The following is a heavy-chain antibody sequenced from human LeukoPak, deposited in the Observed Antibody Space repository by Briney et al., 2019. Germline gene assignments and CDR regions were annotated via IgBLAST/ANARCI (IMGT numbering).Heavy chain of an antibody. CDR3: ARSDGMDV. J-gene: IGHJ6*02. CDR2: INAGNGNT. Sequence: PSVKVSCKASGGTFSSYAISWVRQAPGQRLEWMGWINAGNGNTKYSQKFQGRVTITRDTSASTAYMELSSLRSEDTAVYYCARSDGMDVWGQGTTVTVFS. CDR1: GGTFSSYA. V-gene: IGHV1-3*01.